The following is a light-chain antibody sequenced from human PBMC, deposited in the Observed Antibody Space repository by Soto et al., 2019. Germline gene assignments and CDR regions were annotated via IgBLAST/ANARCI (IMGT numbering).Light chain of an antibody. V-gene: IGLV2-23*02. CDR1: SSDVGSYNL. CDR2: EVN. CDR3: CSYAASSTYV. Sequence: QSALTQPASVSGSPGQSITISCTGTSSDVGSYNLVSWYQQHPGKAPKLMIYEVNKRPSGVFNRFSGSKSGNTASLTISGLQAEDEADYYCCSYAASSTYVFGSGTKVTVL. J-gene: IGLJ1*01.